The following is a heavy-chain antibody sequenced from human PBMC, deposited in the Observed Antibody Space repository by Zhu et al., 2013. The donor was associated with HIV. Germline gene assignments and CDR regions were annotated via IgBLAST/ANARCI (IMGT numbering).Heavy chain of an antibody. CDR1: GYTFTSYD. Sequence: QVQLVQSGAEVKKPGASVKVSCKASGYTFTSYDINWVRQATGHGLEWMGWVNPITDNAGYAQKFQGRVSITRNTSTSTVYMELSSLRSDDTAVYYCARMDKGSCSAMACPDWFDPWGQGTLVTVSS. D-gene: IGHD2-15*01. CDR2: VNPITDNA. CDR3: ARMDKGSCSAMACPDWFDP. J-gene: IGHJ5*02. V-gene: IGHV1-8*03.